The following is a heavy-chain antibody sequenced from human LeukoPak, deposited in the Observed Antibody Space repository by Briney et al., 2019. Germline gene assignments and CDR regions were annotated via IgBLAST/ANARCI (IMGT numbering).Heavy chain of an antibody. J-gene: IGHJ4*02. CDR3: ARIISGVSYFDS. D-gene: IGHD3-3*01. CDR2: MSYSGTT. Sequence: SEXLSLTCTVSGGSISSHYWTWVRQPPGKGLEWIGYMSYSGTTNYTPSLKSRVTISVDTSKSQFSLRLNSVTAADTAVYYCARIISGVSYFDSWGQGTLVTVSS. CDR1: GGSISSHY. V-gene: IGHV4-59*11.